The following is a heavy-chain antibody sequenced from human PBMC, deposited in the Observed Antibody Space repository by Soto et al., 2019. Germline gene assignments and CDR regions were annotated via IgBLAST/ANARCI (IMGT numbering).Heavy chain of an antibody. J-gene: IGHJ5*02. Sequence: EVQLLESGGGLVQPGGSLRLSCAAVGFTLSISDMSWVRQAPGKGLEWVSSISGSGGGTYYADSVKGRFTISRDSSKNTLYLQLSRLRVVDTAVYYCAKYYCASGSNWFGPWGRGTLVTVSS. CDR3: AKYYCASGSNWFGP. D-gene: IGHD3-10*01. CDR1: GFTLSISD. V-gene: IGHV3-23*01. CDR2: ISGSGGGT.